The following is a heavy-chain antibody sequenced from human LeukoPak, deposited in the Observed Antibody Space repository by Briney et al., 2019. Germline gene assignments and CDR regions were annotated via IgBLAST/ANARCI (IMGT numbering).Heavy chain of an antibody. CDR2: ISGSGAGT. J-gene: IGHJ6*02. CDR1: GFTFSSYA. CDR3: AKGLNWFRSHGMDV. D-gene: IGHD1-20*01. Sequence: QSGGSLRLSCTASGFTFSSYAMSCVRQAPGKGLELVSAISGSGAGTYYADSVKGRFTISRDTSKNSLSLQMNSLRAADTAVYYCAKGLNWFRSHGMDVWGQGTTVTVSS. V-gene: IGHV3-23*01.